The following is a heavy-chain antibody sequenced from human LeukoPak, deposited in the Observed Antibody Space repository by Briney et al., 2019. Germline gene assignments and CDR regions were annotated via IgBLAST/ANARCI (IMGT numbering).Heavy chain of an antibody. CDR2: ISYHGRDQ. V-gene: IGHV3-30*04. CDR3: ARDLSGRFDP. D-gene: IGHD5-12*01. Sequence: GGSLRLSCAASRFIFSNYAMHWVRQAPGKGLDWVAVISYHGRDQFYADSVKGRFTISRDSSKDTLYLQMNSLRTEDTAVYYCARDLSGRFDPWGQGTLVTVSS. CDR1: RFIFSNYA. J-gene: IGHJ5*02.